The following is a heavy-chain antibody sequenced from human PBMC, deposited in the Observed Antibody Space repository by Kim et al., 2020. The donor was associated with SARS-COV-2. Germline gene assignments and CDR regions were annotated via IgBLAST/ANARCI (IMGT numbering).Heavy chain of an antibody. CDR2: INWNGGST. D-gene: IGHD4-17*01. CDR1: GFTFDDYG. Sequence: GGSLRLSCAASGFTFDDYGMSWVRQAPGKGLEWVSGINWNGGSTAYADSVKGRFTISRDNAKNSLYLQMNSLRAEDTALYYCARGGNSDDYGGNLDYWGQGTLVTVSS. V-gene: IGHV3-20*04. J-gene: IGHJ4*02. CDR3: ARGGNSDDYGGNLDY.